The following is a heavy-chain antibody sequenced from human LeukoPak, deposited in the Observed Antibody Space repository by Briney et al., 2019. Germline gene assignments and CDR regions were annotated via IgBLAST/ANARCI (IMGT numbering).Heavy chain of an antibody. J-gene: IGHJ6*02. D-gene: IGHD7-27*01. CDR1: GFSFSYSW. CDR2: IKEDESQE. CDR3: ATYKNWVAGDV. V-gene: IGHV3-7*01. Sequence: GGSLRLSCAASGFSFSYSWMSWVRQAPGKGPEWVANIKEDESQEHYADSVKGRFTVSRDNAKNSLFLQMNSLRVEDTAVYYCATYKNWVAGDVWGQGTTVSVSS.